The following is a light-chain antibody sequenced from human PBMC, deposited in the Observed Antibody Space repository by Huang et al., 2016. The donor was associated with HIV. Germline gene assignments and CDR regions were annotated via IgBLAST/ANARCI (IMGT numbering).Light chain of an antibody. J-gene: IGKJ4*01. CDR3: QQSRNLPRT. V-gene: IGKV1-39*01. Sequence: DIQLTQSPSSLSASVGDGKTITCRASENIVYSLSWFQQKPGHAPKALIYATSRLHAGVPSKFSGTGSGTNFTLSINGLGPEDFGTYYCQQSRNLPRTYGGGTKVDI. CDR2: ATS. CDR1: ENIVYS.